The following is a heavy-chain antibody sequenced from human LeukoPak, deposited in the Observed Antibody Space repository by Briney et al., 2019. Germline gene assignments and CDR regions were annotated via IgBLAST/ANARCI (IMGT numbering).Heavy chain of an antibody. CDR2: ISYGGSNK. J-gene: IGHJ3*02. CDR1: GFTFSSYA. Sequence: GGSLRLSCAASGFTFSSYAMHWVRQAPGKGLEWVAVISYGGSNKYYADSVKGRFTISRDNSKNTLYLQMNSLRAEDTAVYYCARDNSGYDWDDAFDIWGQGTMVTVSS. V-gene: IGHV3-30-3*01. CDR3: ARDNSGYDWDDAFDI. D-gene: IGHD5-12*01.